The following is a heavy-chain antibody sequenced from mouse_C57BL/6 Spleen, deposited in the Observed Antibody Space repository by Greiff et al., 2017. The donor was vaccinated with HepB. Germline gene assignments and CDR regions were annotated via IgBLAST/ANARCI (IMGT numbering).Heavy chain of an antibody. J-gene: IGHJ1*03. CDR2: IDPSDSYT. CDR1: GYTFTSYW. V-gene: IGHV1-69*01. CDR3: ARKGLRRYFDV. D-gene: IGHD2-4*01. Sequence: QVQLQQPGAELVMPGASVKLSCKASGYTFTSYWMHWVKQRPGQGLEWIGEIDPSDSYTNYNQKFKGKSTLTVDKSSSTAYMQLSSLTSEDSAVYYCARKGLRRYFDVWGTGTTVTVSS.